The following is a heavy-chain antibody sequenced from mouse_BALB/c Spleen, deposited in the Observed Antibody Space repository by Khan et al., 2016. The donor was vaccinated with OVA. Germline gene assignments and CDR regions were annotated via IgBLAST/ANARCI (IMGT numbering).Heavy chain of an antibody. CDR3: ARGRAY. D-gene: IGHD3-3*01. CDR1: GYSITSDYA. J-gene: IGHJ3*01. V-gene: IGHV3-2*02. CDR2: ISYSGST. Sequence: VQLKESGPGLVKPSQSLSLTCTVTGYSITSDYAWNWIRQFPGNKLEWMGYISYSGSTSNTPSLKSRISINRDTSKNQFFLQLTSVTTEDTATYYCARGRAYWGQGTLVTVSA.